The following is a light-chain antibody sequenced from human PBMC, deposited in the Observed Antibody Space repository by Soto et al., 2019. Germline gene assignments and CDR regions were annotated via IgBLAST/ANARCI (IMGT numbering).Light chain of an antibody. Sequence: DIQMTQSPSTLSASMVDGVTITCRASESTRPWLAWYQHKPGKAPKFLIYDASTLESGVPSRFSGSGSGTEFTLTITSLQPDDFATYYCQQYNSYSEAFGQGTKV. J-gene: IGKJ1*01. CDR3: QQYNSYSEA. CDR1: ESTRPW. CDR2: DAS. V-gene: IGKV1-5*01.